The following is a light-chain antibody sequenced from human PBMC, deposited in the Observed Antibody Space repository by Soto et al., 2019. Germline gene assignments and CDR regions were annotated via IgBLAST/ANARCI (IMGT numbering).Light chain of an antibody. CDR1: QDISNY. V-gene: IGKV1-33*01. J-gene: IGKJ3*01. CDR2: DAS. CDR3: QQYDNLPFT. Sequence: DLQMTQSPSSLSASLGDRVTITCQASQDISNYLNWYQQKPGKAPKLLIYDASNLETGVPSRFSGSGSGTDFTFTISSLQPEDIATYYCQQYDNLPFTFGPGTKVDIK.